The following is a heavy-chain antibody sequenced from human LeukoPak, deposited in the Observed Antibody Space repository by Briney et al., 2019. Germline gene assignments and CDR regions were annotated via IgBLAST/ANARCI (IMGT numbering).Heavy chain of an antibody. CDR3: ARDPSPRGYDFDY. J-gene: IGHJ4*02. CDR1: GFTFSSYS. Sequence: PGGSLRLSCAASGFTFSSYSMNWVRQAPGKGLEWVSSISSSSSYIYYADSVKGRFTISRDNAKNSLYLQMNSLRAEDTAVYYCARDPSPRGYDFDYWGQGTLVTVSS. D-gene: IGHD5-12*01. CDR2: ISSSSSYI. V-gene: IGHV3-21*01.